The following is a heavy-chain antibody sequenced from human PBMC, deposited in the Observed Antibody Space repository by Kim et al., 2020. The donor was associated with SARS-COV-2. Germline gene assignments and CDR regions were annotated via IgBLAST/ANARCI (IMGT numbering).Heavy chain of an antibody. Sequence: QKFRGRVTITADMSTTTAYMELSSLRSEDTAVYYCARGVGNLAVGNWFDPWGQGTLVTVSP. V-gene: IGHV1-69*04. D-gene: IGHD6-19*01. J-gene: IGHJ5*02. CDR3: ARGVGNLAVGNWFDP.